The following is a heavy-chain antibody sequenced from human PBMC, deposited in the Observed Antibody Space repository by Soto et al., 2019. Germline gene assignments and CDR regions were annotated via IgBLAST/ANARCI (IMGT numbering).Heavy chain of an antibody. CDR2: INAGNGNT. Sequence: ASVKVSCKASGYTFTSYAMHCVRQAPGQRLEWMGWINAGNGNTKYSQKFQGRVTITRDTSASTAYMELSSLRSEDTAVYYCARVPYSFGVVIVPFDPWGQGTLVTVSS. J-gene: IGHJ5*02. V-gene: IGHV1-3*01. CDR1: GYTFTSYA. CDR3: ARVPYSFGVVIVPFDP. D-gene: IGHD3-3*01.